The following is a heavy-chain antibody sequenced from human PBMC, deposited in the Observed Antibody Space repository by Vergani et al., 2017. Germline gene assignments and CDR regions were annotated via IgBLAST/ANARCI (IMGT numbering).Heavy chain of an antibody. CDR1: GGTFSSYA. V-gene: IGHV1-69*01. CDR3: ARARLPLNSYYYDCNYMDV. D-gene: IGHD4-11*01. Sequence: QVQLVQSGAEVKKPGSSVKVSCKASGGTFSSYAISWVRQAPGQGLEWMGGIIPIFGTANYAQKFQGRVTITADESTSTAYMALSSLSSEDTAVYYCARARLPLNSYYYDCNYMDVWGKGTTVTVSS. CDR2: IIPIFGTA. J-gene: IGHJ6*03.